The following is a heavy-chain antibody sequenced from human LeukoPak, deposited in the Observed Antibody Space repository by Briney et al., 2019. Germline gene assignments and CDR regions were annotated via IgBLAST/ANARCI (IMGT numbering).Heavy chain of an antibody. D-gene: IGHD3-16*01. CDR1: GFDLNNYA. CDR3: AKEGPGGLRDGIDS. Sequence: GGSLRLSCAASGFDLNNYAMHWVRQAPGKGLEWVTLISYSGDNTFYADSVKGRFTISRDTSKNTLFLQMNSLRAEDTALYYCAKEGPGGLRDGIDSWGQGTLVTVSS. V-gene: IGHV3-30*04. CDR2: ISYSGDNT. J-gene: IGHJ4*02.